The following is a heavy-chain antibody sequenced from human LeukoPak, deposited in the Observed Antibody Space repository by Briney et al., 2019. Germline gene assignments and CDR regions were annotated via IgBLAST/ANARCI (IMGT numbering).Heavy chain of an antibody. CDR2: INTNTGNP. J-gene: IGHJ4*02. Sequence: ASVEVSCKASGYTFTTYAMNWVRQAPGQGFEWMGWINTNTGNPTYAQGFTGRFVFSLDTSVSTAYLQISSLKAEDTAVYYCARDQGGYIYKGIDYWGQGTLVTVSS. CDR3: ARDQGGYIYKGIDY. D-gene: IGHD5-24*01. V-gene: IGHV7-4-1*02. CDR1: GYTFTTYA.